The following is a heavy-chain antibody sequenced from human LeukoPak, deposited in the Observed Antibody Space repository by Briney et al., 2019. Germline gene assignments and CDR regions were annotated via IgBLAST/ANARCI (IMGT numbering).Heavy chain of an antibody. CDR1: GFTFSGTH. CDR2: MYTGGTT. J-gene: IGHJ4*02. D-gene: IGHD3-16*01. Sequence: GGSLSLSCAAPGFTFSGTHMSWVRQAPGKGLNWVSAMYTGGTTYYADSVKGRFTISRDNSRNTLFLHMSSLRADDTAVYYCAKDEATSGGGLASWGQGTLVTVSS. CDR3: AKDEATSGGGLAS. V-gene: IGHV3-53*01.